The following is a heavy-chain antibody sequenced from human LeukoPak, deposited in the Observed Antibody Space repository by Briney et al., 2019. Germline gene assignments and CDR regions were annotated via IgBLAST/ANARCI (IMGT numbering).Heavy chain of an antibody. CDR3: ARARLERPLDY. V-gene: IGHV1-18*01. CDR2: ISAYNCNT. Sequence: ASVKVSCKSSGYTFTSYGISWVRQAPGQGLEWMGWISAYNCNTNYAQKLQGRVTMTTDTSTSTAYMELRSLRSDDTAVYYCARARLERPLDYWGQGTLVTVSS. CDR1: GYTFTSYG. J-gene: IGHJ4*02. D-gene: IGHD1-1*01.